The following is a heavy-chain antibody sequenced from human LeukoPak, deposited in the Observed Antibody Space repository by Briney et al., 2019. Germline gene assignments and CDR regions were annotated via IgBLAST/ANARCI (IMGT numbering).Heavy chain of an antibody. J-gene: IGHJ5*02. V-gene: IGHV4-61*02. D-gene: IGHD6-19*01. Sequence: SETLSLTCTVSGGSISSGRYFRSWIRQPAGKGLEWIGRIYTSGSTNYNPSLKSRVTISLDTSKNQFSLKLSSVTAADTAVYYCARGYSSGWTNWFDPWGQGTLVTVSS. CDR1: GGSISSGRYF. CDR2: IYTSGST. CDR3: ARGYSSGWTNWFDP.